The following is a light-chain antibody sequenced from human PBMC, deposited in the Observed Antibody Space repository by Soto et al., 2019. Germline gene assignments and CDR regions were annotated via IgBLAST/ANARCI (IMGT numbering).Light chain of an antibody. CDR3: SSYTRSSISV. J-gene: IGLJ1*01. Sequence: QSALTQPASVSGSPGQSITISCTGTSSDVGGYDYVSWYQQHPGKAPTHLIYDVINRPSGVSFRFSGSKSVNTSSLTISGLQAEDEAEYYCSSYTRSSISVFGTGTKVTVL. CDR1: SSDVGGYDY. V-gene: IGLV2-14*01. CDR2: DVI.